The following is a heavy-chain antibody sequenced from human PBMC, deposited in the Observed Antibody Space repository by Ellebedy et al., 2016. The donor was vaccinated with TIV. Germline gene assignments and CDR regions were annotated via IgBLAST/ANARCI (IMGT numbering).Heavy chain of an antibody. V-gene: IGHV3-30*03. CDR2: ISYDGTYK. J-gene: IGHJ5*02. Sequence: GESLKISCATSVFTFTSYGMHWVRQAPGKGLEWVAVISYDGTYKYYADSVKGRFTISRDSSKNTLYLQMNSLRAIDTAVYYCARGVGNPGGWFDPWGQGTLVTVSS. D-gene: IGHD1-14*01. CDR1: VFTFTSYG. CDR3: ARGVGNPGGWFDP.